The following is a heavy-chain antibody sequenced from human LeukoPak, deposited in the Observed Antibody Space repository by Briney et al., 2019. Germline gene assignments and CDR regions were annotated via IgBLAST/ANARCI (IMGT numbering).Heavy chain of an antibody. Sequence: GGSLRLSYAASGFTFSDHYMSWIRQAPGKGLEWVSYISNSGRTIYYADSVKGRFTISRGNAENSLYLQMNSLRAEDTAVYYCARVIATRPHYHYYMDVWGKGTTVTVSS. V-gene: IGHV3-11*04. CDR1: GFTFSDHY. J-gene: IGHJ6*03. D-gene: IGHD6-6*01. CDR2: ISNSGRTI. CDR3: ARVIATRPHYHYYMDV.